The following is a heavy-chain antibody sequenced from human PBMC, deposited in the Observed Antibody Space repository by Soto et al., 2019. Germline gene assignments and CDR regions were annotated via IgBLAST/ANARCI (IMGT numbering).Heavy chain of an antibody. CDR2: IYYSGST. D-gene: IGHD2-2*02. CDR1: GGSISSSSYY. J-gene: IGHJ3*02. V-gene: IGHV4-39*01. CDR3: ARAVPAAIWDMAFHI. Sequence: PSETLSLTCTVSGGSISSSSYYWGWIRQPPGKGLEWIGSIYYSGSTYYNPSLKSRVTISVDTSKNQFSLKLSSVTAADTAVYYCARAVPAAIWDMAFHIWGQGTMVTVSS.